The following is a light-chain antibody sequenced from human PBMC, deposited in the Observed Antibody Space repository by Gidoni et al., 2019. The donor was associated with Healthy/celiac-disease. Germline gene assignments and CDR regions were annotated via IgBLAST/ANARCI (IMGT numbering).Light chain of an antibody. V-gene: IGKV3-20*01. J-gene: IGKJ1*01. CDR3: QQYGSSPK. Sequence: EIVLTQSPGTLSLSPGERATLSCRASQSVSSSYLAWYQQKPGQAPRLLIYGASSRATGIPDRFSGSGSGTDFTLTISRLEPEDFAVYYCQQYGSSPKFGQXTKVKIK. CDR2: GAS. CDR1: QSVSSSY.